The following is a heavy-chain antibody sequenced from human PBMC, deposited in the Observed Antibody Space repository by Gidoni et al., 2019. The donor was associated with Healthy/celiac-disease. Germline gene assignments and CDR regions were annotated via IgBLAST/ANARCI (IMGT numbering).Heavy chain of an antibody. D-gene: IGHD6-19*01. Sequence: QLQLQESGPGLVKPSETLSLTCTVSGGSISSSSYYWGWIRQPPGKGLEWIGSIYYSGSTYYNPSLKRRVTISVDTSKNQFSLKLSSVTAADTAVYYCAGVAGTRPFDYWGQGTLVTVSS. CDR3: AGVAGTRPFDY. CDR1: GGSISSSSYY. CDR2: IYYSGST. V-gene: IGHV4-39*01. J-gene: IGHJ4*02.